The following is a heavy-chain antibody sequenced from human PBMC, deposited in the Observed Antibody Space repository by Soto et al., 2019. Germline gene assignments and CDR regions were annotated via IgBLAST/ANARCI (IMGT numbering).Heavy chain of an antibody. D-gene: IGHD3-3*01. CDR1: GFTFISYG. Sequence: PGGSMRLSCAASGFTFISYGMHWVRQAPGKGLEWVAVIWYDGSNKYYADYVKGRFTISRDNSKNTLYLQMNSLRAEDTAVYYCARCIYYDFWSGYSPGLGYYYYYYGMDVWGQGTTVTVSS. CDR2: IWYDGSNK. CDR3: ARCIYYDFWSGYSPGLGYYYYYYGMDV. J-gene: IGHJ6*02. V-gene: IGHV3-33*01.